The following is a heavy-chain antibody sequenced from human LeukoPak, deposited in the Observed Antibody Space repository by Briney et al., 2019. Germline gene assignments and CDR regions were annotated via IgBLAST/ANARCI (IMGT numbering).Heavy chain of an antibody. CDR2: IRNSGADT. Sequence: GASPRLSCAASGFTFSNYAMSWVRQAPGKGLEWVSAIRNSGADTYYADSVKGRFTVSRDNSRNTLYLQMTSLRAEDTAVYYCAKVPNSGNFYYFDHWGQGALVTVSS. CDR1: GFTFSNYA. J-gene: IGHJ4*02. CDR3: AKVPNSGNFYYFDH. D-gene: IGHD1-7*01. V-gene: IGHV3-23*01.